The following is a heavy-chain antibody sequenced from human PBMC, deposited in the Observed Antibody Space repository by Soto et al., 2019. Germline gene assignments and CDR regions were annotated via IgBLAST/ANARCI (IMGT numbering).Heavy chain of an antibody. CDR3: AKDGGWELLTLYYYYYGMDV. J-gene: IGHJ6*02. V-gene: IGHV3-30*18. D-gene: IGHD1-26*01. CDR1: GFTFSSYG. Sequence: GGSLRLSCAASGFTFSSYGMHWVRQAPGKGLEWVAVISYDGSNKYYADSVKGRFTISRDNSKNTLYLQMNSLRAEDTAVYYCAKDGGWELLTLYYYYYGMDVWGQGTTVTVSS. CDR2: ISYDGSNK.